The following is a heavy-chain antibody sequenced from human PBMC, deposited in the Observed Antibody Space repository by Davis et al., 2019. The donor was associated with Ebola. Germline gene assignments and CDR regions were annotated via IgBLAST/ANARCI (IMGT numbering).Heavy chain of an antibody. V-gene: IGHV4-59*11. CDR3: VRFGRGAY. D-gene: IGHD3-16*01. CDR1: DGSISSHY. Sequence: PSETLSLTCSFSDGSISSHYWNWIRQPPGKGLEWVGIIYDSGRTNYNPSLKSRVTISADTSKNQFSLNLRSATAADTAVYYCVRFGRGAYWGQGTLVTVSS. J-gene: IGHJ4*02. CDR2: IYDSGRT.